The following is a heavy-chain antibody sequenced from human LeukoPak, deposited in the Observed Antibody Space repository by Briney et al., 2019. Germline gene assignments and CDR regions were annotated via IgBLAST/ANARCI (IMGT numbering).Heavy chain of an antibody. D-gene: IGHD1-1*01. CDR1: GGSISTYY. CDR3: ASETADLGRTLDD. Sequence: SETLSLSCSVSGGSISTYYWSWIRQPAGKGLEWIGRIYTTGGTNYNPSLKSRVTMSVDTSKNQFSLKLTSVTAADTAVYYCASETADLGRTLDDSGQGTLVTVSS. CDR2: IYTTGGT. J-gene: IGHJ4*02. V-gene: IGHV4-4*07.